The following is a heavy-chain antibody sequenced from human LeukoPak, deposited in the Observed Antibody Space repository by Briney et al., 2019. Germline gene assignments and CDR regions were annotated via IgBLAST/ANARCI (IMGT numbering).Heavy chain of an antibody. Sequence: ASVKVSCKASGYTFTSYDINWVRQATGQGLEWMGWMNPNSGNTGYAQKFQGRVTMTRNTSISTAYMELSRLTSDDTAVYYCATSSEGGYSYGSDIDYWGQGTLVTVSS. J-gene: IGHJ4*02. D-gene: IGHD5-18*01. CDR2: MNPNSGNT. V-gene: IGHV1-8*01. CDR1: GYTFTSYD. CDR3: ATSSEGGYSYGSDIDY.